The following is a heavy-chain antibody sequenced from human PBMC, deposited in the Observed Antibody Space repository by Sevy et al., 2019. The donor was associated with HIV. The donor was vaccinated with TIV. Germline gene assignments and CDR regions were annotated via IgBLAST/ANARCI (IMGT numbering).Heavy chain of an antibody. CDR3: AKDPHPVNCSSTSCPDREGGNY. Sequence: GGSLRLSCAASGFTFSSYGMHWVRQAPGKGLEWVAFIRYDGSNKYNADSVKGRFTISRDNSKNTTYLQMNSLRAWGTAEYYWAKDPHPVNCSSTSCPDREGGNYWGQGTLVTVSS. D-gene: IGHD2-2*01. CDR1: GFTFSSYG. J-gene: IGHJ4*02. V-gene: IGHV3-30*02. CDR2: IRYDGSNK.